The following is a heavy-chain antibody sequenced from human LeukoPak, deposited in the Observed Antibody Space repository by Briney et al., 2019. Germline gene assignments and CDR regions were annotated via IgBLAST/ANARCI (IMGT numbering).Heavy chain of an antibody. V-gene: IGHV1-46*01. CDR2: INPSGGST. D-gene: IGHD1-20*01. CDR3: ARAVGDNWNDEGYDY. CDR1: GYTFTSYY. Sequence: ASVKVSCKASGYTFTSYYMHRVRQAPGQGLEWMGIINPSGGSTSYAQKFQGRVTMTRDTSTSTVYMELSSLRSEDTAVYYCARAVGDNWNDEGYDYWGQGTLVTVSS. J-gene: IGHJ4*02.